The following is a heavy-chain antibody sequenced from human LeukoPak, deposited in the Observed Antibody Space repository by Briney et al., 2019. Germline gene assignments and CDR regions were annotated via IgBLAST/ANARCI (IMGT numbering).Heavy chain of an antibody. D-gene: IGHD6-6*01. CDR2: ISGGGGST. V-gene: IGHV3-23*01. CDR3: AKTMGSSWLFDS. CDR1: GFTFSSYG. Sequence: GGSLRLSCAASGFTFSSYGMSWVRQPPGKGLEWVATISGGGGSTYYADSVKGRFTISRDNSKNTPYLQMNSLRAEDTAVYYCAKTMGSSWLFDSWGQGTLVTVSS. J-gene: IGHJ4*02.